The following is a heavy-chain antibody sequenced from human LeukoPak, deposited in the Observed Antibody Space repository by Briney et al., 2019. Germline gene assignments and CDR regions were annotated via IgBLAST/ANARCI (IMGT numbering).Heavy chain of an antibody. D-gene: IGHD4-17*01. V-gene: IGHV1-46*01. CDR1: GYTXTSYY. J-gene: IGHJ4*02. Sequence: ASVKFSCKASGYTXTSYYMHWVRQAPGQGLEWMGIINPSGGSTTYAKKFQGRVTMTRDTSTSTVYMELSSLRSEDTAVYYCARGYGDYAYWGQGTLVTVSS. CDR3: ARGYGDYAY. CDR2: INPSGGST.